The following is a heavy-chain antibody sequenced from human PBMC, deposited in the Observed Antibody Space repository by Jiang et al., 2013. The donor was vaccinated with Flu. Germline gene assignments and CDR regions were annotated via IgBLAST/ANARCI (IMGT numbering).Heavy chain of an antibody. CDR1: GASITSDTYY. CDR3: ARDGKYFGSGSDVDT. Sequence: GLVKPSETLSLTCSVSGASITSDTYYWGWIRQPPGKGLEWIGFVSPSGGTYYNPSLKSRVAIPIGTSRDYFSLRLDSVTAADTAMYYCARDGKYFGSGSDVDTWGQGTLVTVSS. CDR2: VSPSGGT. D-gene: IGHD3-10*01. J-gene: IGHJ1*01. V-gene: IGHV4-39*02.